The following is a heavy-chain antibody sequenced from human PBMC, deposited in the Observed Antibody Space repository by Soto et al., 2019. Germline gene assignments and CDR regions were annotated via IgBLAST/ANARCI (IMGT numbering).Heavy chain of an antibody. Sequence: ASVKVSCKASGDTFTSYYMHWVRQAPGQGLEWMGIINPSGDTSYAQKFQGRVTMTRDTSTSTVYMELSSLRSEDTAVYYCARLYCSGGGCYGIDYWGQGALVTVPS. CDR1: GDTFTSYY. J-gene: IGHJ4*02. CDR3: ARLYCSGGGCYGIDY. V-gene: IGHV1-46*01. CDR2: INPSGDT. D-gene: IGHD2-15*01.